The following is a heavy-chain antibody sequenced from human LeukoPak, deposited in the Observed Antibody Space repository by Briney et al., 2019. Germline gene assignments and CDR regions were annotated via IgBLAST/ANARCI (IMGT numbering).Heavy chain of an antibody. Sequence: SETLSLTCTVSGGSISGYYWSWIRQPAGKGLEWIGRIHSSGSTIYNPSLKSRVTVSVDTSKNQFSLRLNSVTAADTAVYYCARDASGYTTNWFDPWGQGTLVTVSS. CDR2: IHSSGST. CDR1: GGSISGYY. J-gene: IGHJ5*02. V-gene: IGHV4-4*07. D-gene: IGHD5-12*01. CDR3: ARDASGYTTNWFDP.